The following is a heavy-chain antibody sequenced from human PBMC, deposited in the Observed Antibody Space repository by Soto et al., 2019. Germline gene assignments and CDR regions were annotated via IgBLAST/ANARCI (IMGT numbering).Heavy chain of an antibody. V-gene: IGHV4-59*13. CDR2: IYYTGST. CDR3: ARGRSGYYWATLDI. D-gene: IGHD3-22*01. Sequence: SETLSLTCTVSGDSINKYYWSWIRQTPGTGLEWIGYIYYTGSTKYNPSLQSRVTMSVDTSKTRFSLNLSSVTAADTATYYCARGRSGYYWATLDIWGQGTMVTVSS. J-gene: IGHJ3*02. CDR1: GDSINKYY.